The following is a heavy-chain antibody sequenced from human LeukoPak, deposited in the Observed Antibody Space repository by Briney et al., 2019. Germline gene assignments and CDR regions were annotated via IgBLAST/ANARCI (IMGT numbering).Heavy chain of an antibody. CDR2: IYYSGST. V-gene: IGHV4-59*11. Sequence: KPSETLSLTCTVSGGSISSHYWSWIRQPPGKGLEWIGYIYYSGSTNYNPSLKSRVTISVDTSKNQFSLKLSSVTAADTAVYYCARDSGKDAFDIWGQGTMVTVSS. J-gene: IGHJ3*02. CDR1: GGSISSHY. CDR3: ARDSGKDAFDI.